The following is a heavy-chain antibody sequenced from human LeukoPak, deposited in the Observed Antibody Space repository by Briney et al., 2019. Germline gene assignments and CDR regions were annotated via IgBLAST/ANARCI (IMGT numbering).Heavy chain of an antibody. CDR2: IDKHGNGK. Sequence: GGSLRPSCVASGFTLSISWVTWVRQAPGKGLGWVANIDKHGNGKFSAEFVKGRFAVSRDYARNSVFLQMDSLRAEDTSIYHSARDAGWGDYDLWGQGTPVTVSS. CDR3: ARDAGWGDYDL. J-gene: IGHJ5*02. V-gene: IGHV3-7*01. CDR1: GFTLSISW. D-gene: IGHD4/OR15-4a*01.